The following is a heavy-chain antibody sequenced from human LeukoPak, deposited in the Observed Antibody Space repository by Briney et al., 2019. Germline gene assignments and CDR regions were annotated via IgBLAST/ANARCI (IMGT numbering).Heavy chain of an antibody. CDR1: GFTFSSYA. J-gene: IGHJ4*02. CDR2: ISGSGVST. CDR3: AKAPMVRGAVFDY. D-gene: IGHD3-10*01. Sequence: GRSLRLSCAASGFTFSSYAMSWVRQAAGKGLGWVSAISGSGVSTYYADSVKGRFTISRDNSKNTLYLQMNSLRAEDTAVYYCAKAPMVRGAVFDYWGQGTLVTVSS. V-gene: IGHV3-23*01.